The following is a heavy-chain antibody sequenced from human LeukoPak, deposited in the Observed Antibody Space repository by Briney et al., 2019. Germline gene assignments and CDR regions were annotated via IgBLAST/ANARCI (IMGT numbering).Heavy chain of an antibody. D-gene: IGHD5-18*01. V-gene: IGHV3-33*06. CDR1: GFTFSSYG. CDR2: IWYDGSNK. Sequence: GGSLRLSCAASGFTFSSYGMHWVRQAPGKGLEWVAVIWYDGSNKYYADSVKGRFTISRDNSKNTLYPQMNSLRAEDTAVYYCAKDRGDTAMGTFDYWGQGTLVTVSS. J-gene: IGHJ4*02. CDR3: AKDRGDTAMGTFDY.